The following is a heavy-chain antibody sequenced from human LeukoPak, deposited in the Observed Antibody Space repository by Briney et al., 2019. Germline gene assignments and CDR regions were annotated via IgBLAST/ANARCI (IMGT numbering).Heavy chain of an antibody. CDR3: AKGWGIPIFGVVMN. V-gene: IGHV3-30*18. D-gene: IGHD3-3*01. CDR2: K. Sequence: GGSLRLSCAASGFTFRSYGMHWVRQAPGKGLEWVAVKYYADSVKGRFTISRGNSKNTLYLQMNSLRAEDTAVYYCAKGWGIPIFGVVMNWGQGTLVTVSS. J-gene: IGHJ4*02. CDR1: GFTFRSYG.